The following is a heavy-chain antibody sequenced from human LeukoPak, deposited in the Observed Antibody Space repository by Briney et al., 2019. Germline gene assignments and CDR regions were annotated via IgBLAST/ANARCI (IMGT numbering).Heavy chain of an antibody. CDR2: ISWNSGSI. D-gene: IGHD4-11*01. Sequence: GGSLRLSCAASGFTFDDYAMHWVRQAPGKGLEWVSGISWNSGSIGYADSVKGRFTISRDNAKNSLYLRMNSLRAEDTALYYCAKDQGLTVTTFDYWGQGTLVTVSS. CDR1: GFTFDDYA. CDR3: AKDQGLTVTTFDY. J-gene: IGHJ4*02. V-gene: IGHV3-9*01.